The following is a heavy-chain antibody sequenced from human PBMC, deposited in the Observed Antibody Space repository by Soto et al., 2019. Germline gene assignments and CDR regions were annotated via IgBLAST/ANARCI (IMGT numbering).Heavy chain of an antibody. J-gene: IGHJ6*02. CDR1: DDSISSGAYC. D-gene: IGHD1-26*01. V-gene: IGHV4-30-2*01. CDR3: ARGVGASYDGLEV. Sequence: QLQLQESGSGLLKPSQTLALTCGVSDDSISSGAYCWSWIRQPPGKGLEWIGHIYHSGTTYDNPSLQRRVTISMDRSKNQLSLKLRSLPAADTAVYYCARGVGASYDGLEVWGRGTTVTVSS. CDR2: IYHSGTT.